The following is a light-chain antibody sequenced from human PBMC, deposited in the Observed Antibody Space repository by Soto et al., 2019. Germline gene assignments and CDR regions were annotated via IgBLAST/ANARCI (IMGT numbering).Light chain of an antibody. J-gene: IGLJ1*01. Sequence: QSVLTQPPSASGTPGQRVTISCSGSSSNIGSNYVCWYQHLPGTAPKLLIYSNNQRPSGVPDRFSGSKSGTSASLAISGLRSKDEADYYCATWDDSLSGHYVFGTGTKLTVL. CDR1: SSNIGSNY. V-gene: IGLV1-47*02. CDR2: SNN. CDR3: ATWDDSLSGHYV.